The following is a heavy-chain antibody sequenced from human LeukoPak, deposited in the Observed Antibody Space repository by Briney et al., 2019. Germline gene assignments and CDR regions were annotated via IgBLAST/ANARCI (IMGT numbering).Heavy chain of an antibody. CDR1: GYTFTSYY. V-gene: IGHV1-46*01. J-gene: IGHJ4*02. CDR3: ARGRGYCSSTSCPPGY. Sequence: ASVKVSCKASGYTFTSYYMHWVRQAPGQGLEWMGIINPRGGSTSYAQKFQGRVTMTRDTSTSTVYMELSSLRSEDTAVYYCARGRGYCSSTSCPPGYWGQGTLVTVSS. D-gene: IGHD2-2*01. CDR2: INPRGGST.